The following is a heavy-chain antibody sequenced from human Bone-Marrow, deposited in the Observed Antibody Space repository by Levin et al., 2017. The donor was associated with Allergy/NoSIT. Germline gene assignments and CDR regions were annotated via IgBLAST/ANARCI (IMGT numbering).Heavy chain of an antibody. Sequence: SETLSLTCAVYGGSFSGYYWSWIRQPPGKGLEWIGEINHSGSTNYNPSLKSRVTISVDTSKNQFSLKLSSVTAADTAVYYCARGVVVPAAPGYYDYYMDVWGKGTTVTVSS. J-gene: IGHJ6*03. D-gene: IGHD2-2*01. CDR3: ARGVVVPAAPGYYDYYMDV. CDR1: GGSFSGYY. V-gene: IGHV4-34*01. CDR2: INHSGST.